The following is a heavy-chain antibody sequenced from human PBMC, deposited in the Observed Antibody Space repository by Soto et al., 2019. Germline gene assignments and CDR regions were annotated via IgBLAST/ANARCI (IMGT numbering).Heavy chain of an antibody. CDR3: ARGRQGSSSWYAGWFDP. Sequence: PGGSLRLSCAASGFTFSSYAMHWVRQAPGKGLEWVAVISYDGSNKYYADSVKGRFTISRDNSKNTLYLQMNSLRAEDTAVYYCARGRQGSSSWYAGWFDPWGQGTLVTVSS. CDR2: ISYDGSNK. V-gene: IGHV3-30-3*01. D-gene: IGHD6-13*01. J-gene: IGHJ5*02. CDR1: GFTFSSYA.